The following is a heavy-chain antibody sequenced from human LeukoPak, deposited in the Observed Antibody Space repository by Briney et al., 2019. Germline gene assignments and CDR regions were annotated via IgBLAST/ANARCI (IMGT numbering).Heavy chain of an antibody. Sequence: GASVKVSCKASGYTFTTYGISWVRQAPGQGLEWMGGIIPIFGTGNYAQKFQGRVTITADESTSTAYMELSSLRSEDTAVYYCARTTEGYSSGWYPDQPYYYYMDVWGKGTTVTISS. J-gene: IGHJ6*03. CDR1: GYTFTTYG. D-gene: IGHD6-13*01. V-gene: IGHV1-69*13. CDR3: ARTTEGYSSGWYPDQPYYYYMDV. CDR2: IIPIFGTG.